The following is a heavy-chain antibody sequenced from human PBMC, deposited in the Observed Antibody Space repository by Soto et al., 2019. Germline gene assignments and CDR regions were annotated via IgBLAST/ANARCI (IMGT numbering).Heavy chain of an antibody. CDR3: AKDSTYYDFWSGPGP. CDR2: ISGSGGST. CDR1: GFTFSSYA. V-gene: IGHV3-23*01. D-gene: IGHD3-3*01. J-gene: IGHJ5*02. Sequence: GGSLRLSCAASGFTFSSYAMSWVRQAPGKGLEWVSAISGSGGSTYYADSVKGRFTISRDNSKNTLYLQMDSLRAEDTAVYYCAKDSTYYDFWSGPGPWGQGTLVTASS.